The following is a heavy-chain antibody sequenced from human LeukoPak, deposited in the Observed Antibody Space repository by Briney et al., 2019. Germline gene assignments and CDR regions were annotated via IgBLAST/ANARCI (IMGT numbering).Heavy chain of an antibody. V-gene: IGHV4-39*07. Sequence: SETLSLTCTVSGGSISSNGYYWAWFRQPPGKGLEWIGSIYYSGGTYYNPSLKSRVTISVDTSKNQFSLRLSSVTAADSAVYYCARWGTYASTSNWFDPWGQGTRVTVSS. J-gene: IGHJ5*02. CDR2: IYYSGGT. CDR1: GGSISSNGYY. CDR3: ARWGTYASTSNWFDP. D-gene: IGHD2-2*01.